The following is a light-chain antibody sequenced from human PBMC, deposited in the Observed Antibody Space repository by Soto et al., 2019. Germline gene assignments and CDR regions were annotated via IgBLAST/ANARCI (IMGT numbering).Light chain of an antibody. CDR2: GAS. CDR1: QSVSSD. J-gene: IGKJ1*01. CDR3: QQYNTWHPKMA. Sequence: VVTQSPAPLSVFPGEKATLSCRASQSVSSDLAWYQQRPGQAPRLLIYGASTRATGIPARFRGSGSGTEFRLTISSLQSEDFATYYCQQYNTWHPKMAFGRGTKVEIK. V-gene: IGKV3-15*01.